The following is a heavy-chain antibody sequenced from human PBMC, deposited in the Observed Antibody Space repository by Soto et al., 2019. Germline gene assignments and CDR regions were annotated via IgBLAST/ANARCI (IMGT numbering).Heavy chain of an antibody. CDR2: IYYNGST. D-gene: IGHD6-19*01. CDR3: AREGEGSVWPYYYFDY. V-gene: IGHV4-59*01. Sequence: SETLSLTCSVSGGSISPYYWSWIRQPPGKGLELIGYIYYNGSTKYNPFLKSRVTISLDTPKNQFSLKLRSVTAADTAIYYCAREGEGSVWPYYYFDYWGQGALVTVSS. CDR1: GGSISPYY. J-gene: IGHJ4*02.